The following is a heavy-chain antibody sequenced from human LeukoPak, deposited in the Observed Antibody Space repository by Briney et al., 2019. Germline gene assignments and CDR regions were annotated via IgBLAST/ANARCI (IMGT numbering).Heavy chain of an antibody. CDR3: ARLADGYDILTGYSYYFDY. CDR1: GGSISSYY. V-gene: IGHV4-34*01. J-gene: IGHJ4*02. Sequence: SETLSLTCTVSGGSISSYYWSWIRQPPGKGLEWIGEINHSGSTNYNPSLKSRVTISVDTSKNQFSLKLSSVTAADTAVYYCARLADGYDILTGYSYYFDYWGQGTLVTVSS. D-gene: IGHD3-9*01. CDR2: INHSGST.